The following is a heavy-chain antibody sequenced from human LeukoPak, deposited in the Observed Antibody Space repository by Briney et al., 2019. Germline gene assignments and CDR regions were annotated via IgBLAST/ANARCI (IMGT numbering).Heavy chain of an antibody. Sequence: GESLKISCKGSGYTFSNFWIGWVRQKPGKGLEFMGVIYPGGSDTTYSPSFQGQVTVSADRSIRTTYLQWTSLEASDSAIYYCARGRGGYSGYENFDYWGQGTMVTVS. CDR1: GYTFSNFW. CDR3: ARGRGGYSGYENFDY. V-gene: IGHV5-51*01. J-gene: IGHJ4*02. D-gene: IGHD5-12*01. CDR2: IYPGGSDT.